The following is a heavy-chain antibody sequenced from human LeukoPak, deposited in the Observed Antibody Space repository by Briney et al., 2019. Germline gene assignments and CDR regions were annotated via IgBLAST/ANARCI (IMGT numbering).Heavy chain of an antibody. V-gene: IGHV1-2*02. CDR1: GYTFTGYY. J-gene: IGHJ6*03. CDR3: ARAGIVVRKVMDV. D-gene: IGHD3-22*01. Sequence: ASVKVSCKASGYTFTGYYMHWVRQAPGQGLEWMGWINPNSGGTNYAKKFQGRVTMTRNTSISTAYMELSRLRSDDTAVYYCARAGIVVRKVMDVWGRGTTVTVSS. CDR2: INPNSGGT.